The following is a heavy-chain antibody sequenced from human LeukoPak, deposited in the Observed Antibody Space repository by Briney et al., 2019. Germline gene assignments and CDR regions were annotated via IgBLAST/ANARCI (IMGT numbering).Heavy chain of an antibody. CDR3: ARGYNWFDP. V-gene: IGHV4-34*01. J-gene: IGHJ5*02. CDR2: INHSGST. CDR1: GGSFSGYY. Sequence: SETLSLTCAVYGGSFSGYYWSWIRQPPGKGLEWIGEINHSGSTNYNPSLKSRVTTSVDTSKNQFSLKLSSVTAADTAVYYCARGYNWFDPWGQGTLVTVSS.